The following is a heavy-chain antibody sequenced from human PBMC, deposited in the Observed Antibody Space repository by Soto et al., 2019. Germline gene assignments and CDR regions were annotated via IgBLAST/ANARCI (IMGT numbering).Heavy chain of an antibody. CDR1: GASVSSASYY. Sequence: QVQLQESGSGLVKPSGTLSLTCTVSGASVSSASYYWSWIRQPPGKGLEWIGYVYYSGSTNYNPSLKSRVTISVDTSKNQFFLKLSSVTAADTAVYYCARERPGIHWGQGTLVTVSS. D-gene: IGHD6-6*01. CDR3: ARERPGIH. J-gene: IGHJ1*01. CDR2: VYYSGST. V-gene: IGHV4-61*01.